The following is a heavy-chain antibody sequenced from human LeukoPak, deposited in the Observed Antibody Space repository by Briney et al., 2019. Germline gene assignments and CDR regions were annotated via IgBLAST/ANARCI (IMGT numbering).Heavy chain of an antibody. Sequence: GGSLRLSCVGSGFSFSSFAMTWVRQAPGKGLEWVSTIYGGGANTFYADSVKGRFTISRDDSKNMQFLQMDSLKPEDTAVYFCAKRITVAAGIYFDSWGQGTLVTVSS. J-gene: IGHJ4*02. CDR3: AKRITVAAGIYFDS. CDR1: GFSFSSFA. CDR2: IYGGGANT. V-gene: IGHV3-23*01. D-gene: IGHD6-19*01.